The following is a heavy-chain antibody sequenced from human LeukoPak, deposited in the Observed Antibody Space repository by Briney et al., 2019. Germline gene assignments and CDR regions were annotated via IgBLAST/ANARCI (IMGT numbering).Heavy chain of an antibody. D-gene: IGHD3-22*01. J-gene: IGHJ4*02. V-gene: IGHV3-49*04. Sequence: GGSLRLSCRTSGFTLAVFAINWVRQAPGKGLEWVGLIRSSPNGATTEYGASVKGRFTISRDDSRNIAYLQMNSLKTEDTAVYYCTRNYNTQDFDYWGQGILVTVSS. CDR1: GFTLAVFA. CDR2: IRSSPNGATT. CDR3: TRNYNTQDFDY.